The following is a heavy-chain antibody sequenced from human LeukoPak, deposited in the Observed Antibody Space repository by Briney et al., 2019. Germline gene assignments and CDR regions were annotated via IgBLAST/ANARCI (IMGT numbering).Heavy chain of an antibody. CDR2: IYWDDDK. Sequence: SGPTLVKPTRTLTLTCAFSGFSLSTSGVGVGWIRQPPGKALEWLALIYWDDDKRYSPSLKSRLTITKDTSKNQVVLTMTNMDPVDTATYYCAFLRLGYCSSTSCYAGAFDIWGQGTMVTVSS. CDR1: GFSLSTSGVG. D-gene: IGHD2-2*01. J-gene: IGHJ3*02. CDR3: AFLRLGYCSSTSCYAGAFDI. V-gene: IGHV2-5*02.